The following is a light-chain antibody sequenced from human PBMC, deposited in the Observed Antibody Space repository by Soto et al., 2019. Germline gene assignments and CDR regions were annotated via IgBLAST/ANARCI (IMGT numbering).Light chain of an antibody. Sequence: EILLTQSPGTLSLSPGERATLXXRASQSFRGLLAWYQQKPGQAPRXIIYDASNRATGIPARFSGSGAGTDFTLTISSLEPEDFAVYYCQQRSNWPPTFGQGTRLEIK. CDR3: QQRSNWPPT. J-gene: IGKJ5*01. V-gene: IGKV3-11*01. CDR1: QSFRGL. CDR2: DAS.